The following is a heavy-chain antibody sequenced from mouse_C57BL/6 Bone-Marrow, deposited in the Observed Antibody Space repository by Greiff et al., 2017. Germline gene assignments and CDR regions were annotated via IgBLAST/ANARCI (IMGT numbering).Heavy chain of an antibody. V-gene: IGHV5-16*01. J-gene: IGHJ2*01. D-gene: IGHD1-1*01. CDR3: ARGQGITAVHFDY. CDR2: INYDGSST. Sequence: EVKLVESEGGLVQPGSSMKLSCTASGFTFSDYYMAWVRQVPEKGLEWVANINYDGSSTYYLDSLKSRFIISRDNAKNILYLQMSSLKSEDTATYYCARGQGITAVHFDYWGQGTTLTVSS. CDR1: GFTFSDYY.